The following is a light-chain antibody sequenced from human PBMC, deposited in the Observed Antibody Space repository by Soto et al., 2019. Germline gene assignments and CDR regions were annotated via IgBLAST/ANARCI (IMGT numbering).Light chain of an antibody. CDR1: QSVSSN. CDR3: QQYNNWPPWT. V-gene: IGKV3-15*01. Sequence: EIVMPKSPATLSVSPGERATLSCRASQSVSSNLAWYQQKPGQAPRLLIYGASTRATGIPARFSGSGSVTEFTLTISSLQSEDFAVYYCQQYNNWPPWTFGQGNKVEIK. CDR2: GAS. J-gene: IGKJ1*01.